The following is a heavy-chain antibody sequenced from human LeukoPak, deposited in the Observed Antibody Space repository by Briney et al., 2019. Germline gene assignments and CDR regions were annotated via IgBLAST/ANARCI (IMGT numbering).Heavy chain of an antibody. CDR3: ARWRYSSGWYYFDY. CDR2: IKQDGSEK. CDR1: GFTFSSYS. V-gene: IGHV3-7*01. J-gene: IGHJ4*02. Sequence: GGSLRLSCAASGFTFSSYSMNWVRQAPGKGLEWVANIKQDGSEKYYVDSVKGRFTISRDNAKNSLYLQMNSLRAEDTAVYYCARWRYSSGWYYFDYWGQGTLVTVSS. D-gene: IGHD6-19*01.